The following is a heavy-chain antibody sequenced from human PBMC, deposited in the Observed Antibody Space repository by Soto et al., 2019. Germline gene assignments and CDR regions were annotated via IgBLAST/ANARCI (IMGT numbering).Heavy chain of an antibody. D-gene: IGHD3-22*01. V-gene: IGHV3-23*01. J-gene: IGHJ4*02. CDR3: AKERTSSGYFDY. CDR2: ISGSGGNT. Sequence: EVQLLESGGGLVQPGGSLRLSCAASGFSFSGYAMSWVRQAPGKGLEWVSAISGSGGNTYYADSVKGRFTISRDNSKNTLYLQMNSLRAEDTAVYYCAKERTSSGYFDYWGQGTLVTVSS. CDR1: GFSFSGYA.